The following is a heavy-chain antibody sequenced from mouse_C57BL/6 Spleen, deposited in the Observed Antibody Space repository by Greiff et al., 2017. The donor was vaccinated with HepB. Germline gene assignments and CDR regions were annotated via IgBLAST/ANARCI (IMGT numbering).Heavy chain of an antibody. J-gene: IGHJ1*03. Sequence: DVMLVESGGGLVQPGGSMKLSCVASGFTFSNYWMNWVRQSPEKGLEWVAQIRLKSDNYATHYAESVKGRFTISRDDSKSSVYLQMNNLRAEDTGIYYCTIYDGYSWYFDVWGTGTTVTVSS. D-gene: IGHD2-3*01. CDR1: GFTFSNYW. CDR2: IRLKSDNYAT. CDR3: TIYDGYSWYFDV. V-gene: IGHV6-3*01.